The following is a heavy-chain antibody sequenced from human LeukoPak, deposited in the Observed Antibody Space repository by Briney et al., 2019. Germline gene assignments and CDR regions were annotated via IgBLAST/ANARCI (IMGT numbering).Heavy chain of an antibody. D-gene: IGHD1/OR15-1a*01. Sequence: GGSLRLSCAASGLTFSSYAMSWVRQAPGKGLEWVSAISGSGGSTYYADSVKGRFTISRDNSKNTLYLQMNSLRAEDTAVYYCAKDPSVTHQTIFDYWGQGTLVTVSS. V-gene: IGHV3-23*01. J-gene: IGHJ4*02. CDR1: GLTFSSYA. CDR3: AKDPSVTHQTIFDY. CDR2: ISGSGGST.